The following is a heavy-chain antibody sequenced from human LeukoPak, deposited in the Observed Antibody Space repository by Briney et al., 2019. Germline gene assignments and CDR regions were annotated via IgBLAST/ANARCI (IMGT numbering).Heavy chain of an antibody. V-gene: IGHV4-34*01. CDR1: GGSFSGYY. CDR3: ARRAYYYDSSGYGTLIDY. J-gene: IGHJ4*02. CDR2: INHSGST. D-gene: IGHD3-22*01. Sequence: PSETLSLTCAVYGGSFSGYYWSWIRQPPGKGLEWIGEINHSGSTNYNPSLKSLVTISVDTSKNQFSLKLSSVTAADTAVYYCARRAYYYDSSGYGTLIDYWGQGTLVTVSS.